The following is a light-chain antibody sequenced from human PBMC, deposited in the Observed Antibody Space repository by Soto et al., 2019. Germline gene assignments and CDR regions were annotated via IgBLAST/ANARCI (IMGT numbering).Light chain of an antibody. CDR3: QTWGTAIHDVV. CDR1: SGLNSYA. V-gene: IGLV4-69*01. J-gene: IGLJ2*01. CDR2: LNSDGSH. Sequence: QLVLTQSPSASASLGASVKLTCTLSSGLNSYAIAWHQQQPEKGPRYLMKLNSDGSHSKGAGIPDRFSGSSSGTERHLTISSLQSEDEADYYCQTWGTAIHDVVFGGGTKLTVL.